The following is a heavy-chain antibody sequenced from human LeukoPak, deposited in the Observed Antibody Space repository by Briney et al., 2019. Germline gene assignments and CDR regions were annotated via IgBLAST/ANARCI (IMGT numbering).Heavy chain of an antibody. D-gene: IGHD3-22*01. CDR3: ARDNYDSSVYDY. V-gene: IGHV3-20*04. Sequence: GGSLRLSCAASGFTFDDYGMSWVRQAPGKGLEWVSGINWNGGSTGYADSVKGRFTISRDNAKNLLYLQMNSLRAEDTAVYYCARDNYDSSVYDYWGQGTLVTVSS. J-gene: IGHJ4*02. CDR1: GFTFDDYG. CDR2: INWNGGST.